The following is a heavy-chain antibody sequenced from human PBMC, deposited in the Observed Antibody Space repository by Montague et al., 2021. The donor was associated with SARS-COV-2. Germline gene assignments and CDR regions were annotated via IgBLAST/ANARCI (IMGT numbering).Heavy chain of an antibody. CDR3: ARDRDWDDWCGMDV. CDR1: GFIASRYE. Sequence: SLRLSGAASGFIASRYEMNWVRQAPGKGLEWISYISSSGGGSTKHYTDXVKGRFTISRDNAKNSLYLQMNSLRVEDTAIYYCARDRDWDDWCGMDVWGQGTTVTVSS. V-gene: IGHV3-48*03. CDR2: ISSSGGGSTK. J-gene: IGHJ6*02. D-gene: IGHD2-21*01.